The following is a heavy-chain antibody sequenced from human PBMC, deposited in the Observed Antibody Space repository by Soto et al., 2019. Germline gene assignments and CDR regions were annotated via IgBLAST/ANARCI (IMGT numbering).Heavy chain of an antibody. V-gene: IGHV3-21*01. D-gene: IGHD3-16*02. Sequence: EVQLVESGGGLVKPGGSLRLSCAASGFTFSSYSMNWVRQAPGKGLEWVSSISSSSSYIYYADSVKGRFTISRDNAKNSLYLQMNSLRAEDTAVYYCMLRDYIWGSYRQTDAFDIWGQGTMVTVSS. CDR3: MLRDYIWGSYRQTDAFDI. CDR2: ISSSSSYI. CDR1: GFTFSSYS. J-gene: IGHJ3*02.